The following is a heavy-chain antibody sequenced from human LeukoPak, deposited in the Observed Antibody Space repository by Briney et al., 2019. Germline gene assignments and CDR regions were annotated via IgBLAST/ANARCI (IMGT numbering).Heavy chain of an antibody. Sequence: GASVKVSCKASGYTFTGYYMHWVRQAPGQGLEWMGWINPNSGGTNYAQKLQGRVTMTTDTSTSTAYMELRSLRSDDTAVYYCARVAGELLDSSGWYPLGVYYFDYWGQGTLVTVSS. J-gene: IGHJ4*02. CDR3: ARVAGELLDSSGWYPLGVYYFDY. CDR1: GYTFTGYY. D-gene: IGHD6-19*01. CDR2: INPNSGGT. V-gene: IGHV1-2*02.